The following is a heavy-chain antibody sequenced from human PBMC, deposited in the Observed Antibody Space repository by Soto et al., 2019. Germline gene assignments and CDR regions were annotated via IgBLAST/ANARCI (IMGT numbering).Heavy chain of an antibody. CDR2: IHYSGAT. J-gene: IGHJ4*02. V-gene: IGHV4-31*03. D-gene: IGHD5-12*01. Sequence: QVHLEESGPGLVKPSQTLSLTCTVSGGSVKSDGYYWSWIRQHPGKGLEWIGYIHYSGATYYNPSLKSRLTISVDTSKNQFSLQLSSVIAADTALYYCARESYSFGRAFDIWGQGTLVTVSS. CDR3: ARESYSFGRAFDI. CDR1: GGSVKSDGYY.